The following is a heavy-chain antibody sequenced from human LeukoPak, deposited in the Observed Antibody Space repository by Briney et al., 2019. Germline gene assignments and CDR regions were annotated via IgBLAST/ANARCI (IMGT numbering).Heavy chain of an antibody. Sequence: PSETLSLTCTVSGGSISSYYWTWIRQPPGKGLEWIGYIYYSGSTNYNPSLKSRVTISIDTSKNQFSLKLTSVTAADTAVYYCARGVNSGYFDYCGQGTLVTVSS. D-gene: IGHD1-26*01. CDR2: IYYSGST. CDR1: GGSISSYY. V-gene: IGHV4-59*01. J-gene: IGHJ4*02. CDR3: ARGVNSGYFDY.